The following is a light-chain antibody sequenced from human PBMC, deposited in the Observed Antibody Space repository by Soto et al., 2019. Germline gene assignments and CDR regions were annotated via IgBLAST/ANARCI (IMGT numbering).Light chain of an antibody. V-gene: IGLV2-23*01. Sequence: QSVLTQPASVSGSPGQSITISCTGTSSDVGTYNLVSWYQQHPDKAPKLMIYEGTKRPSGVSNRFSGSKSGNTASLTISGLQAEDEADYYCCSYAASSTPYVFGTGTQLTVL. J-gene: IGLJ1*01. CDR2: EGT. CDR3: CSYAASSTPYV. CDR1: SSDVGTYNL.